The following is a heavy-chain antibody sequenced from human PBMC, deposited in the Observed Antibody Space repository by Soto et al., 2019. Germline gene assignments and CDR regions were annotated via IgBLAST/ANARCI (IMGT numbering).Heavy chain of an antibody. V-gene: IGHV1-46*01. J-gene: IGHJ6*02. CDR1: GYTVTSYY. D-gene: IGHD3-10*01. CDR3: ARALAGSYVEPRYYYGMDV. CDR2: INPSGGST. Sequence: ASVKVFCKASGYTVTSYYIHWVRQTPGQGLEWMGIINPSGGSTSYAQKFQGRVTMTRDTSTSTVYMELSSLRSEDTAVYYCARALAGSYVEPRYYYGMDVWGQGTTVTVSS.